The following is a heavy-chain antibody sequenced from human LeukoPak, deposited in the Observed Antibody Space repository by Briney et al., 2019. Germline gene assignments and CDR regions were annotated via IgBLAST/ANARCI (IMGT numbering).Heavy chain of an antibody. Sequence: GGSLRLSCAASGFTFSSYGMSWVRQAPGKGLEWVSAISGSGGSTYYADSVKGRFTISRDNSKNTLYLQMNSLRAEDTAVYYCAKDGVAAAGLPYYFDYWGQGTLVTVSS. CDR3: AKDGVAAAGLPYYFDY. J-gene: IGHJ4*02. V-gene: IGHV3-23*01. CDR1: GFTFSSYG. CDR2: ISGSGGST. D-gene: IGHD6-13*01.